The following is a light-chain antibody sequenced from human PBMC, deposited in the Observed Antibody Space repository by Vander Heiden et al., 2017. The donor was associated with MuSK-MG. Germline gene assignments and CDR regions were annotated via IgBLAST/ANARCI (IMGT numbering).Light chain of an antibody. J-gene: IGLJ2*01. CDR1: SSVVRSYNL. CDR2: EVS. V-gene: IGLV2-23*02. Sequence: SALTQPACVFGSPGPSITISCTGTSSVVRSYNLFSWYQQLPGKATKPMIYEVSKRPSGVSIRFSGSKSGNTASLTISGLQAEDEADYFCCSYGGSTTLVFGGGTKLTVL. CDR3: CSYGGSTTLV.